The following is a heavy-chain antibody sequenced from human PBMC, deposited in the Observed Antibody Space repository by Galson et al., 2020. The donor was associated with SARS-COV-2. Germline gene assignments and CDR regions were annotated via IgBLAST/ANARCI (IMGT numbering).Heavy chain of an antibody. D-gene: IGHD3-9*01. V-gene: IGHV3-30*04. Sequence: GGSLRLSCAASGFTFSSYAIHWVRQAPGKGLEWVALISYDGSDTYYADPVEGRFTISSDNSKNTLSLQFNSLRTADTAVYYGARRRTLTYYGLDVWGQGTTVTVSS. J-gene: IGHJ6*02. CDR1: GFTFSSYA. CDR3: ARRRTLTYYGLDV. CDR2: ISYDGSDT.